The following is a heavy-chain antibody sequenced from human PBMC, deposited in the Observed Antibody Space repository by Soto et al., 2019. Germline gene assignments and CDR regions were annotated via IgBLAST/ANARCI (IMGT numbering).Heavy chain of an antibody. J-gene: IGHJ6*02. V-gene: IGHV3-30*18. CDR2: ISFDGSER. CDR3: ANGKYGVRYYYGMDV. Sequence: QVQLVESGGGVVQPGTSLRLSCVVSGLTFRDSGMHWVRQAPGKGLEWVAVISFDGSERHYRDSVKGRFSISRDNSRKTLYLQMNSLRGDDSAVYYCANGKYGVRYYYGMDVWGQGSTVTVSS. D-gene: IGHD1-26*01. CDR1: GLTFRDSG.